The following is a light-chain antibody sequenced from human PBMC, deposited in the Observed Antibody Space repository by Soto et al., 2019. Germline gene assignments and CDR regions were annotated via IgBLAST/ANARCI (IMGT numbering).Light chain of an antibody. Sequence: DIVITHSPATLSVSPGERATLSCRTIQSVSNNLAWYQQKPGQPPRLLIYGASSRATGIPDRFSGSGSGTDFTLTISRLEPEDFAVYYCQQYGSSPLITFGQGTRLEIK. J-gene: IGKJ5*01. CDR1: QSVSNN. CDR2: GAS. CDR3: QQYGSSPLIT. V-gene: IGKV3-20*01.